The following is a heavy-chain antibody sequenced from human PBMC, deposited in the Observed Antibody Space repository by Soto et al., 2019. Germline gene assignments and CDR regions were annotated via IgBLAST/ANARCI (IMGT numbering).Heavy chain of an antibody. Sequence: EVQLVESGGGLVQPGGSLRLSCSASGFSVSSNYMSWVRQAPGKGLQWVSLVYSGGSTNYADSVKDRFIISRDNSKITLYLQMNSLRAEDTAVYYCARYYDFWSGYYAFDIWGQGTVVTVSS. CDR2: VYSGGST. CDR3: ARYYDFWSGYYAFDI. D-gene: IGHD3-3*01. V-gene: IGHV3-66*01. CDR1: GFSVSSNY. J-gene: IGHJ3*02.